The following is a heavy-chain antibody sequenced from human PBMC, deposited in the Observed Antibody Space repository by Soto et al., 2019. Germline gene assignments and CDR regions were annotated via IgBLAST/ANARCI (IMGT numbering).Heavy chain of an antibody. Sequence: PGGSLRLSCVASGFSFSGYSMNWVRQAPGKGLEWVAVISHDGTNKYYADSVKGRFTVSRDSSKNTLYLDMNSLRSEDTAVYYCARVSENRLVRQGFDYWGRGTLVTVSS. V-gene: IGHV3-30*03. J-gene: IGHJ4*02. D-gene: IGHD3-22*01. CDR1: GFSFSGYS. CDR3: ARVSENRLVRQGFDY. CDR2: ISHDGTNK.